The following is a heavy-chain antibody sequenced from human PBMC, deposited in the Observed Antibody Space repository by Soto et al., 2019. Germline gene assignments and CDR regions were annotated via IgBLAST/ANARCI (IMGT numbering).Heavy chain of an antibody. CDR1: GYTFTSYD. J-gene: IGHJ6*02. Sequence: PGPSVKVSCKASGYTFTSYDINWVRQATGQGLEWMGWMNPNSGNTGYAQKFQGRVTMTRNTSISTAYMELSSLRSEDTAVYYCARGREKITIFGVVTSPYYYYYGMDVWGQGTTVTVSS. D-gene: IGHD3-3*01. CDR3: ARGREKITIFGVVTSPYYYYYGMDV. CDR2: MNPNSGNT. V-gene: IGHV1-8*01.